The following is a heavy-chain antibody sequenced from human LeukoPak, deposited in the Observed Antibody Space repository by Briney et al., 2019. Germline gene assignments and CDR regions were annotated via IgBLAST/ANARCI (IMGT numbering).Heavy chain of an antibody. J-gene: IGHJ4*02. CDR2: INHSGST. CDR1: GGSFSGYY. Sequence: SETLSLTCAVYGGSFSGYYWSWIRQPPGKGLEWIGEINHSGSTKYNPSLKSRVTISVDKSKNQFSLKLSSVTAADTAVYYCARTLLSGRAVAGRSYFDYWGQGTLVTVSS. D-gene: IGHD6-19*01. CDR3: ARTLLSGRAVAGRSYFDY. V-gene: IGHV4-34*01.